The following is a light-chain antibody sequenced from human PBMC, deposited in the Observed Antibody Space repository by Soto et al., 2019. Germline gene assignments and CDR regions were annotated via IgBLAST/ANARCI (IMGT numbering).Light chain of an antibody. CDR3: AAWDDSLNGVV. CDR2: STN. V-gene: IGLV1-44*01. Sequence: QSVLTQPPSASGTPGQRVTISCSGSSSNIGSNTVNWYQQLPGTAPKLLICSTNQRPSGVPDRFSGSKSGTSASLAISGLQSEDEADYHCAAWDDSLNGVVFGRGTKVTVL. J-gene: IGLJ3*02. CDR1: SSNIGSNT.